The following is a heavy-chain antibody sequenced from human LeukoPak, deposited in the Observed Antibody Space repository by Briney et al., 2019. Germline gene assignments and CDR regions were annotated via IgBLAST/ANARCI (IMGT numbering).Heavy chain of an antibody. Sequence: GESLKISCKGSGYRFTSNWIGWVRQMPGKGLEWMGIIYPGDSDTRYSPSFQGQVTISADKSISTAYLQWSSLKASDTAMYYCARLREAAVAPYSAFFDYWGQGTLVTVSS. CDR1: GYRFTSNW. D-gene: IGHD6-19*01. CDR3: ARLREAAVAPYSAFFDY. CDR2: IYPGDSDT. J-gene: IGHJ4*02. V-gene: IGHV5-51*01.